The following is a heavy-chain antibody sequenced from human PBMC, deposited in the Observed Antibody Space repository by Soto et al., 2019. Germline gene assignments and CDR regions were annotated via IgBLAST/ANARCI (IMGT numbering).Heavy chain of an antibody. CDR2: INPNRGDT. CDR1: GYSFTGYF. Sequence: ASVKVSCKASGYSFTGYFLDWVRQAPGHGLEWMGGINPNRGDTQYAQRFEGRVTMTRDASISTAYMEVSGLTSDDTAVYYCARVAVSGTIDLWGQGTLGTVS. D-gene: IGHD6-19*01. V-gene: IGHV1-2*02. J-gene: IGHJ5*02. CDR3: ARVAVSGTIDL.